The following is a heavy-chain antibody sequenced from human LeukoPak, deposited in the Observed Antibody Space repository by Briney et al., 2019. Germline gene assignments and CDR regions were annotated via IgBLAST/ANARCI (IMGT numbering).Heavy chain of an antibody. D-gene: IGHD5-18*01. CDR2: ISGSGSST. CDR1: GFTFSSYA. J-gene: IGHJ4*02. V-gene: IGHV3-23*01. CDR3: AIHSATAMVYAY. Sequence: GGSLRLSCAASGFTFSSYAMSWVRQAPGKGLEWVSGISGSGSSTYYADSVKGRFTISRDNSKNTLNLQMNSLRAEDTAVYYCAIHSATAMVYAYWGQGTLVTVSS.